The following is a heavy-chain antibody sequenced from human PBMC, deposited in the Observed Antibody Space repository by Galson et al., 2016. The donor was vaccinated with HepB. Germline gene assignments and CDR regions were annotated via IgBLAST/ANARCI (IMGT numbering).Heavy chain of an antibody. Sequence: SVKVSCKASGYTFTDYYFMYWVRQAPGQGLEWIGRINPNTGDTNYAQKFQGRVTMTRDTSIITAYMDLTRLTDEDTAVYYCARDKGEAGGQHYFYMDVWGKGTTVTVSS. CDR3: ARDKGEAGGQHYFYMDV. D-gene: IGHD2-8*02. CDR1: GYTFTDYYF. CDR2: INPNTGDT. V-gene: IGHV1-2*06. J-gene: IGHJ6*03.